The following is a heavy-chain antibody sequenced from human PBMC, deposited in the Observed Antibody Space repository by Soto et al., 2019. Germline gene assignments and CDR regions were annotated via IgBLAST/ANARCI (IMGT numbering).Heavy chain of an antibody. Sequence: SVKVSCKASGGTFSSYTISWVRQAPGQGLEWMGRIIPILGIANYAQKFQGRVTITADKSTSTAYMELSSLRSEDTAVYYCARGQVYDILTGPGDDAFDIWGQGTMVTVSS. J-gene: IGHJ3*02. CDR2: IIPILGIA. V-gene: IGHV1-69*02. CDR1: GGTFSSYT. D-gene: IGHD3-9*01. CDR3: ARGQVYDILTGPGDDAFDI.